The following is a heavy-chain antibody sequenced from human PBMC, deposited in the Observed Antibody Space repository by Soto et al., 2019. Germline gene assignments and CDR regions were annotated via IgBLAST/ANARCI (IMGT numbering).Heavy chain of an antibody. V-gene: IGHV5-51*01. D-gene: IGHD2-15*01. CDR2: IYPGDSYT. CDR1: GYSFTSYW. CDR3: ARSQRVVAASYYYYYGMDV. Sequence: PGESLKISCKGSGYSFTSYWIGWVRQMPGKGLEWMGIIYPGDSYTNYSPSFQGHVTISADKSISTAYLQWSSLKASDTAMYYCARSQRVVAASYYYYYGMDVWGQGTTVTVSS. J-gene: IGHJ6*02.